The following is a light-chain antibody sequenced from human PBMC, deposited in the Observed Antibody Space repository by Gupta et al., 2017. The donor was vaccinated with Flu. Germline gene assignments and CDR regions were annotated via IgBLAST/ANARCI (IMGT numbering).Light chain of an antibody. CDR3: QQYDTYVT. CDR1: QNINTW. CDR2: KAS. J-gene: IGKJ1*01. Sequence: DIQMTQSPSTLSASVGDRVTITCRASQNINTWLAWYQQKPGKAPKLLSYKASSLESGVPSKFSGSGSGAEFTLTISSLQPDVCATYYCQQYDTYVTFGQGTKVEIK. V-gene: IGKV1-5*03.